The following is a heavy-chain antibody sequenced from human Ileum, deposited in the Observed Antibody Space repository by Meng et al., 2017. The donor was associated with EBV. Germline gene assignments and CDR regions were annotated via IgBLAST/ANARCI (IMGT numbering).Heavy chain of an antibody. CDR3: TTDTRFRIDS. V-gene: IGHV3-74*03. Sequence: VQRVESGGGLVQPGGSLRLSCAASGFTFSSYVMHWVRQAPGKGLVWVSRISHDGSNTMYADSVKGRFTVSRDNAKNTLYVQMNNLRAEDTAVYYCTTDTRFRIDSWGQGTLVTVFS. D-gene: IGHD2-21*01. CDR2: ISHDGSNT. CDR1: GFTFSSYV. J-gene: IGHJ4*02.